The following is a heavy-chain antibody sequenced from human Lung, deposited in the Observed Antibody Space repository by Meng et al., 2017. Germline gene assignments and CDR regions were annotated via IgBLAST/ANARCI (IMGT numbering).Heavy chain of an antibody. J-gene: IGHJ4*02. V-gene: IGHV4-34*01. Sequence: VLRPGWVAGRSKPSVTLSLNHVGAAVAFIDYYWIWLRQLPGQGLEWVGKINHSSSPNYKPSLGSRTTIAVETSHNNHSQMLSSVSAADAAVYYCTRGPATMDHDFDYWGQGTLVTVSS. CDR3: TRGPATMDHDFDY. D-gene: IGHD5-24*01. CDR1: AVAFIDYY. CDR2: INHSSSP.